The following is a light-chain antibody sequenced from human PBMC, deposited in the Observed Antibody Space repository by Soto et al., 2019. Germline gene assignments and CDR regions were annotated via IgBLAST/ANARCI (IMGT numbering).Light chain of an antibody. CDR3: QQSYSAPGT. CDR1: QSISTY. CDR2: AAS. J-gene: IGKJ2*01. Sequence: IQMTQSPSSLSASVGDRVTITCRASQSISTYLNWYQQKPGKAPKLLIYAASSLQSGVPSRFSVSGSGTDFTLTITSLQPEDFAAYYCQQSYSAPGTFGQGTKLEFK. V-gene: IGKV1-39*01.